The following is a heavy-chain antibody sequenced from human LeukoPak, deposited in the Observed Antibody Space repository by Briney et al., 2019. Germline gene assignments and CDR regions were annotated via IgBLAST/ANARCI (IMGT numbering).Heavy chain of an antibody. CDR2: IKQDGSEK. CDR3: ARRWYFDL. J-gene: IGHJ2*01. CDR1: GFTFSSYW. V-gene: IGHV3-7*01. Sequence: GGSLRLSCVASGFTFSSYWMSWVRQAPGKGLECVADIKQDGSEKYYVDSVKGRFTISRDNAKNSLYLQMNSLRTEDTAVYYCARRWYFDLWGRGTLVTVSS.